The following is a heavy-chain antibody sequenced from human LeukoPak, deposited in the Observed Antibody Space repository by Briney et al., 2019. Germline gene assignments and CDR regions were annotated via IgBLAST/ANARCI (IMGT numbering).Heavy chain of an antibody. CDR1: GYSFTSYW. CDR3: ARLGPPGDYYYYYMDV. V-gene: IGHV5-51*01. Sequence: GESLKISCKGSGYSFTSYWIGWVRQMPGKGLEWMGIIYPGDSDTRYSPSFQGQVTISADKSISTAYLQWSSLKASDTAMYYCARLGPPGDYYYYYMDVWGKGTTVTVSS. D-gene: IGHD3-10*01. J-gene: IGHJ6*03. CDR2: IYPGDSDT.